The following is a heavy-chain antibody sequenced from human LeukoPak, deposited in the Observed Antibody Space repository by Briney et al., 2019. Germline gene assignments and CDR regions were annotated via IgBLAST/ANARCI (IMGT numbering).Heavy chain of an antibody. V-gene: IGHV3-74*01. CDR2: INSDGSST. CDR1: GFTFSSYW. J-gene: IGHJ4*02. CDR3: ARDQGYCSSTSCHNPYDY. Sequence: GGSLRLSCAASGFTFSSYWMHWVRHAPGKGLVWVSRINSDGSSTSYADSVKGRFTISRDNAKNTLYLQMISLRAEDTAVYYCARDQGYCSSTSCHNPYDYWGQGTLVTVSS. D-gene: IGHD2-2*01.